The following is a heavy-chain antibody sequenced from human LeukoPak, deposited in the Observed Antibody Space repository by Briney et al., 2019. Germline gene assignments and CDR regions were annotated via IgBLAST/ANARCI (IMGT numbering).Heavy chain of an antibody. Sequence: GGSLRLSCTASGFIFGDYAISWVRQAPGKGREGVGFIRSKDYGGATDYDASVKGRFTISRDDSKSIVYLQMNSLKSEETAVYYCTRVLTGDRDYWGQGTLVTVSS. CDR3: TRVLTGDRDY. CDR2: IRSKDYGGAT. D-gene: IGHD7-27*01. V-gene: IGHV3-49*04. CDR1: GFIFGDYA. J-gene: IGHJ4*02.